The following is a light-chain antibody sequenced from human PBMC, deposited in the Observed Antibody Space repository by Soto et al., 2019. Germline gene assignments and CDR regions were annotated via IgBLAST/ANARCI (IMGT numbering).Light chain of an antibody. V-gene: IGKV3-15*01. Sequence: EKLMSQSPATLSVSPGERATLSCRASQSVSSNLAWYQQKPGQAPRLLIYGSSTRATGIPARFSGSGSGTEFTLTISSLQSEDFAVYYCQQYNNWPTITFGQGTRLEIK. CDR2: GSS. CDR1: QSVSSN. CDR3: QQYNNWPTIT. J-gene: IGKJ5*01.